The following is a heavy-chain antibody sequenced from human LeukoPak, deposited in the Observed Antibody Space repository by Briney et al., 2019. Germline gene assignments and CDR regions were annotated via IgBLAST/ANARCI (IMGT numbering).Heavy chain of an antibody. J-gene: IGHJ2*01. CDR2: ISYDGTKT. D-gene: IGHD3-10*01. CDR3: PKDNILKYLGAGTTNWYFDV. CDR1: GFSLKDYG. V-gene: IGHV3-30*18. Sequence: PRGSLRLSCTASGFSLKDYGTHSFRQAPGKGLEWVGFISYDGTKTEYGNSVKGRVTISRDISKNAVHLHLTSLTTEGTSVFFCPKDNILKYLGAGTTNWYFDVWGRGTLVTVSS.